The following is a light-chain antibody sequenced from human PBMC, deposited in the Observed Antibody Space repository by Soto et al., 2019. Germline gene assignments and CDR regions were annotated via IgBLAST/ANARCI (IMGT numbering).Light chain of an antibody. V-gene: IGKV3-20*01. J-gene: IGKJ2*01. Sequence: EIVLTQSPGTLSLSPGERATLSCRASQSASSPYLAWYQHKPGQAPRLLIYGASSRATGIPDRFSGSGSGTDFTLTISRLEPEDFAVYYCQRYDISPFPFGQWTKLEIK. CDR2: GAS. CDR3: QRYDISPFP. CDR1: QSASSPY.